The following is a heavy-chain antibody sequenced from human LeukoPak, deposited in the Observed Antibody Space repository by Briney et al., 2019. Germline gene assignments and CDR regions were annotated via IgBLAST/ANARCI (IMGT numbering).Heavy chain of an antibody. Sequence: GGSLRLSCTASKLTFTSYNMHWVRQAPGEGLEWVSAISTTGSYVHYIDSVKGRFTISRDDAQNSLFLQMNSLRAEDTAVYYCAKDLTSYLENWFDPWGQGTLVTVSS. CDR3: AKDLTSYLENWFDP. CDR1: KLTFTSYN. J-gene: IGHJ5*02. CDR2: ISTTGSYV. V-gene: IGHV3-21*04.